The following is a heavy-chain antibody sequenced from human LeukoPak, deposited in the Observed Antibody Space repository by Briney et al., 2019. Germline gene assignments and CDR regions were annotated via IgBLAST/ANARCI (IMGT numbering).Heavy chain of an antibody. J-gene: IGHJ3*02. CDR3: ATGRVVGATTAFAI. V-gene: IGHV7-4-1*02. CDR2: INTNTGNP. D-gene: IGHD1-26*01. CDR1: GYTFTSYA. Sequence: ASVKVSCKASGYTFTSYAMNWVRQAPGHGLEWMGWINTNTGNPTYAQGFTGRFVFSLDTSVDTAYLQISSLKAEDTAVYYCATGRVVGATTAFAIWGQGTMVTVSS.